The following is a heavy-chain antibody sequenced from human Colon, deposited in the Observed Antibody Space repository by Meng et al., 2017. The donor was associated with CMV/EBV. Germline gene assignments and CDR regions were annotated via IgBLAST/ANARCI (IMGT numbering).Heavy chain of an antibody. D-gene: IGHD3-3*02. CDR3: GRDRHLDP. Sequence: QVQRVQSGAEVKKPGASVKVSCKTSGYTFTDYYIHWVRQAPGQGLEWMGWINSISGDTNYAQKFQGRVTMTRDTSITTAHMELNSLKSDDTAVYYCGRDRHLDPWGQGTLVTVSS. CDR1: GYTFTDYY. CDR2: INSISGDT. J-gene: IGHJ5*02. V-gene: IGHV1-2*02.